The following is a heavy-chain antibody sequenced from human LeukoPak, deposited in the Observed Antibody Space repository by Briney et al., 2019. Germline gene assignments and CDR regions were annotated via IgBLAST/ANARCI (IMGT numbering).Heavy chain of an antibody. V-gene: IGHV3-66*01. J-gene: IGHJ4*02. D-gene: IGHD6-19*01. CDR2: LYSGGST. Sequence: TGGSLRLSCAASGFTVSSNYMSWVRQAPGKGLEWVSVLYSGGSTYYADSVKGRFTISRDNSKNTLYLQMNSLRAEDTAVYYCASAVYSSGWSVDYWGQGTLVTVSS. CDR3: ASAVYSSGWSVDY. CDR1: GFTVSSNY.